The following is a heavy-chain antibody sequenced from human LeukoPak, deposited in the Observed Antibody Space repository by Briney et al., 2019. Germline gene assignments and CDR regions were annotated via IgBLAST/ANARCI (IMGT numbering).Heavy chain of an antibody. CDR2: IHYSGNT. CDR1: GGSISSYY. D-gene: IGHD7-27*01. J-gene: IGHJ4*02. Sequence: PSETLSLTCTVSGGSISSYYWSWIRQPPWKELEWIGYIHYSGNTNYNPSLKSRVTISVDTSKNQFSLKVNSVTAADTAVYYCARRASGVLYFDYWGQGTLVTVSS. CDR3: ARRASGVLYFDY. V-gene: IGHV4-59*08.